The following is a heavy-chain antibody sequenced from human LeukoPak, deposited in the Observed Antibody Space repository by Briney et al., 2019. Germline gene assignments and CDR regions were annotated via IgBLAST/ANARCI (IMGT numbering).Heavy chain of an antibody. CDR2: IYTSGNT. Sequence: SETLSLTCTVSGGSISSYYWSWIRQPPGKGLEWIGYIYTSGNTNYNPSLKSRVTISVDTSKNQFSLKLSSVTAADTAVYYCARLYTSSSYFDYWGQGTLVTVSS. CDR1: GGSISSYY. V-gene: IGHV4-4*09. J-gene: IGHJ4*02. CDR3: ARLYTSSSYFDY. D-gene: IGHD6-13*01.